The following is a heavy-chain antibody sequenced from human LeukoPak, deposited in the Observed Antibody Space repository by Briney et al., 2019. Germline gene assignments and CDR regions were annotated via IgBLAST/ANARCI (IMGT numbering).Heavy chain of an antibody. CDR3: ASELGVVPAAFDY. D-gene: IGHD2-2*01. J-gene: IGHJ4*02. V-gene: IGHV1-2*02. CDR2: INPNSGGT. Sequence: ASVKVSCKASGYTFTGYYMHWVRQAPGQGLEWMGWINPNSGGTNYAQKFQGRGTMTRDTSISTAYMELSRLRSDDTAVYYCASELGVVPAAFDYWGQGTLVTVSS. CDR1: GYTFTGYY.